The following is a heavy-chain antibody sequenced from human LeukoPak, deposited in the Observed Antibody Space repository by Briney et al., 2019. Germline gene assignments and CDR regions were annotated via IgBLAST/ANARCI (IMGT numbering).Heavy chain of an antibody. CDR1: GFPFSRFW. Sequence: GGSLRLSFAASGFPFSRFWIYWVRPAPGKGLVWVSRINGEGSETMYADSVKGRFTISRDNAKNTLYLQMNSLRAEDTAVYYCARVRMGDDFNPFDYWGQGTLVTVSS. J-gene: IGHJ4*02. V-gene: IGHV3-74*03. CDR2: INGEGSET. D-gene: IGHD3-16*01. CDR3: ARVRMGDDFNPFDY.